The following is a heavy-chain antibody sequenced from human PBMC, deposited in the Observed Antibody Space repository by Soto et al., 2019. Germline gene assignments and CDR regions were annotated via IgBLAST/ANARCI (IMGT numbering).Heavy chain of an antibody. Sequence: GGSLRLSCAASGFTVSSNYMSWVRQAPGKGLEWVSVIYSDGSTYYADSVKGRFTISRDNSKNMLYLQMNSLRAEDTAVYYCARDRSGSSGYYGMDVWGQGTTVTVSS. CDR1: GFTVSSNY. V-gene: IGHV3-53*01. CDR2: IYSDGST. D-gene: IGHD3-10*01. J-gene: IGHJ6*02. CDR3: ARDRSGSSGYYGMDV.